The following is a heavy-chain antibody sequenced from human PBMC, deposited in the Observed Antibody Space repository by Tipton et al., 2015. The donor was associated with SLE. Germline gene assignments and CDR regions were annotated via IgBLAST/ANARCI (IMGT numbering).Heavy chain of an antibody. CDR2: INHSGST. V-gene: IGHV4-34*01. Sequence: TLSLTCAVYGGSFSGYYWTWIRQPPGKGLEWIGEINHSGSTNYNPSLRSRVTISLDTSKNQFSLKLTSVTAADTAVYYCARGISGYSSSWYYYYYNMDVWGQGTTVTVSS. D-gene: IGHD6-13*01. J-gene: IGHJ6*02. CDR3: ARGISGYSSSWYYYYYNMDV. CDR1: GGSFSGYY.